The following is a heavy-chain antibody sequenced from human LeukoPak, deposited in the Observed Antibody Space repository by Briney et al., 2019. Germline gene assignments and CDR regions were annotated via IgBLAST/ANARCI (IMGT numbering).Heavy chain of an antibody. V-gene: IGHV3-30-3*01. CDR3: ARDGPGEGFDY. CDR2: ISYDGSNK. CDR1: GFTFSSYA. J-gene: IGHJ4*02. D-gene: IGHD3-10*01. Sequence: GGSLRLPCAASGFTFSSYAMHWVRQAPGKGLEWVAVISYDGSNKYYADSVKGRFTISRDNSKNTLYLQMNSLRAEDTAVYYCARDGPGEGFDYWGQGTLVTVSS.